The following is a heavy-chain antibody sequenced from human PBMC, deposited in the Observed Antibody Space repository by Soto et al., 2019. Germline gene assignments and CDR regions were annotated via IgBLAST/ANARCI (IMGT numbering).Heavy chain of an antibody. CDR3: ASRTYYDFWSGYSPHYYYGMDV. Sequence: SVKVSCKASGGTFSSYAISWVRQAPGQGLEWMGGIIPIFGTANYAQKFQGRVMITADESTSTAYMELSSLRSEDTAVYYCASRTYYDFWSGYSPHYYYGMDVWGQGTTVTVSS. D-gene: IGHD3-3*01. V-gene: IGHV1-69*13. CDR1: GGTFSSYA. CDR2: IIPIFGTA. J-gene: IGHJ6*02.